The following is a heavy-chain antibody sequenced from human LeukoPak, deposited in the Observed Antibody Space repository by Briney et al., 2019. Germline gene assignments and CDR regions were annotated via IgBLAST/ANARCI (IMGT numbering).Heavy chain of an antibody. J-gene: IGHJ4*02. V-gene: IGHV3-48*04. CDR3: ASGLVIDY. Sequence: GGSLRLSCAASGFTFSSYSMNWVRQAPGKGLEWVSHIGTGGSPIYHADSVKGRFTISRDDARQSLYLQMDSLRVEDTAIYFCASGLVIDYWGQGTLVTVSS. D-gene: IGHD3/OR15-3a*01. CDR2: IGTGGSPI. CDR1: GFTFSSYS.